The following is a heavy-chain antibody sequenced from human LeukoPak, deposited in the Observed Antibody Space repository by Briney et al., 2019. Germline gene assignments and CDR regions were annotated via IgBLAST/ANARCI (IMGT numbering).Heavy chain of an antibody. CDR3: AGLIVVGYSGYDSRRYYYYYHMDV. CDR2: IYYSGST. CDR1: GDSISSSTYY. J-gene: IGHJ6*03. Sequence: SETLSLTCTVSGDSISSSTYYWGWIRQPPGRGLEWIGSIYYSGSTYYNPSLKSRVTISVDTSKNQFSLKLSSVTAADTAVYYCAGLIVVGYSGYDSRRYYYYYHMDVWGKGTTVTVSS. V-gene: IGHV4-39*07. D-gene: IGHD5-12*01.